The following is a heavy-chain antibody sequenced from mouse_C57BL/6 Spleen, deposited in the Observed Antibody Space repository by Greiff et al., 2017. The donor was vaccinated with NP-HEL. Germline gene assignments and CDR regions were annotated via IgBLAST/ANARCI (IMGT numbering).Heavy chain of an antibody. CDR3: AQLGRVDY. V-gene: IGHV1-69*01. D-gene: IGHD4-1*02. J-gene: IGHJ2*01. CDR2: IDPSDSYT. Sequence: VQLQQSGAELVMPGASVKLSCKASGYTFTSYWMHWVKQRPGQGLEWIGEIDPSDSYTNYNQKFKGKSTLTVDKSSSTAYMQLSSLTSEDSAVYYCAQLGRVDYWGQGTTLTVSS. CDR1: GYTFTSYW.